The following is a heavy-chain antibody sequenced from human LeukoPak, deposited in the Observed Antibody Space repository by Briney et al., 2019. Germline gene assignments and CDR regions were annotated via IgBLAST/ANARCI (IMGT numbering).Heavy chain of an antibody. CDR2: IDSDGSGA. D-gene: IGHD3-10*01. CDR3: ARIGPSGSGSYFFLDP. Sequence: GGSLRLSCAASGFTFSTYWMHWVRQAPGMGLVWVSRIDSDGSGASYAGSVKGRFTISRDNAKNTLYLQMSSLRAEDTAVYYCARIGPSGSGSYFFLDPWGQGTLVTVSS. CDR1: GFTFSTYW. V-gene: IGHV3-74*01. J-gene: IGHJ5*02.